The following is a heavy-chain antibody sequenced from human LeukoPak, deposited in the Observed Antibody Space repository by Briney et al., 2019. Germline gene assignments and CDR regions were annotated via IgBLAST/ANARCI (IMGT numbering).Heavy chain of an antibody. D-gene: IGHD2-21*02. V-gene: IGHV3-23*01. J-gene: IGHJ3*01. CDR1: GFTFSNYA. CDR3: AKDPNCDFIGAFDF. CDR2: ITGSGGGT. Sequence: GGSLRLSCAASGFTFSNYAMIWVRQAPEKGLEWVSAITGSGGGTYYADSVKGRFTISRDNSKNTLYLQMNGLRADDTAVYYCAKDPNCDFIGAFDFWGQGTMVTFSS.